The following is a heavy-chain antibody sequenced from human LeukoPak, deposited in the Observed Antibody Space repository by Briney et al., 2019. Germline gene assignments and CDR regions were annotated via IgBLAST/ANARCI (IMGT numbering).Heavy chain of an antibody. CDR3: ARELGYCSGGSCYKNYFDY. Sequence: ASVKVSCKASGYTXTSYYMHWVRQAPGQGLEWMEIINPSGGSTSYAQKFQGRVTMTRDTSTSTVYMELSSRRSEDTAVYYCARELGYCSGGSCYKNYFDYWGQGTLVTVSS. CDR2: INPSGGST. D-gene: IGHD2-15*01. J-gene: IGHJ4*02. CDR1: GYTXTSYY. V-gene: IGHV1-46*01.